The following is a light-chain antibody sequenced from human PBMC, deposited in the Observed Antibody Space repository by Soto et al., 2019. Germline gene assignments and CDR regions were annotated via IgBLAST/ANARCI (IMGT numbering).Light chain of an antibody. Sequence: QSVLTQPPSVSAAXXXKVTXXCSGSSSNIGNNYVSWYQQLPGTAPKLLIYDNNKRPSGIPDRFSGSKSGTSATLGITGLQTGDEADYYCGTWDSSLSAVVFGGGTKLTVL. CDR2: DNN. CDR1: SSNIGNNY. J-gene: IGLJ2*01. V-gene: IGLV1-51*01. CDR3: GTWDSSLSAVV.